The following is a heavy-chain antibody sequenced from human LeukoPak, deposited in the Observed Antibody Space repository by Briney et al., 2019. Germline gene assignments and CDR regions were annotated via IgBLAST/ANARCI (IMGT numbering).Heavy chain of an antibody. J-gene: IGHJ4*02. CDR2: IYYSGST. V-gene: IGHV4-59*11. CDR3: ARDTGPIAARPWSLDY. Sequence: PSETLSLTCTVSGGSISSHYWSWIRQPPGKGLEWIGYIYYSGSTNYNPSLKSRVTISVDTSMNQFSLKLSSVTAADTAVYYCARDTGPIAARPWSLDYWGQGTLVTVSS. CDR1: GGSISSHY. D-gene: IGHD6-6*01.